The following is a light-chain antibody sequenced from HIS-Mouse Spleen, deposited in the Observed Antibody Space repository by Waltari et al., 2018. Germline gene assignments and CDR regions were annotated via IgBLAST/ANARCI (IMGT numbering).Light chain of an antibody. CDR2: QDS. V-gene: IGLV3-1*01. CDR3: QAWDSSTAV. CDR1: KXXDXY. J-gene: IGLJ1*01. Sequence: SXELTQPXSVXXSPXXTASITXXXDKXXDXYACSYQQNPGQPPVLVIYQDSKRPSGIPXRFSXSNSGNTAXLTISGTQAMDEADYYCQAWDSSTAVXGTGXKVTVL.